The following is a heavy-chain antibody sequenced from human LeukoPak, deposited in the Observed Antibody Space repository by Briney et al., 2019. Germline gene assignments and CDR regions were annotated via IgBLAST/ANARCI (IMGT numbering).Heavy chain of an antibody. CDR1: GFTFSSYA. V-gene: IGHV3-30-3*01. Sequence: PGGSLRLSCAASGFTFSSYAMHWVRQAPGKGLEWVAVISYDGSNKYYADSVKGRFTISRDNSKNTLYLQMNSLRAEDTAVYYCARDEYYYDSSGYIVDYWGQGTLVTVSS. D-gene: IGHD3-22*01. J-gene: IGHJ4*02. CDR2: ISYDGSNK. CDR3: ARDEYYYDSSGYIVDY.